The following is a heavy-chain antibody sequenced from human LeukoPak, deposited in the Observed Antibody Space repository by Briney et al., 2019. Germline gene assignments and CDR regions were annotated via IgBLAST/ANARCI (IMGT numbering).Heavy chain of an antibody. J-gene: IGHJ4*02. CDR3: AREGNLYCSATSCYDFDY. CDR1: GFTLSRYS. V-gene: IGHV3-21*01. CDR2: ISSSSSYI. Sequence: GGSLRLSCAASGFTLSRYSMNWVRQAPGKGLEWVSSISSSSSYIYYGDSVKGRFTISRDNAKNSLYLQINSLRAEDTAVYYCAREGNLYCSATSCYDFDYWGQGTLVTVSS. D-gene: IGHD2-2*01.